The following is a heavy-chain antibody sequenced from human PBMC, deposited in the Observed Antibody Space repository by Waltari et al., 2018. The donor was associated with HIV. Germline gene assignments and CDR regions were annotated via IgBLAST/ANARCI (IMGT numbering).Heavy chain of an antibody. Sequence: QVQLVESGGGVVQPGDVLRLSCAASGPDFGSDGMHWVRQAPGKGVEWLAAISYDGMKKYYGDSLRGRLTISRDNSKKTLYLQMNTLRPEDTAIYFCARDSSQVHWFGESLALWGQGTLVIVSS. J-gene: IGHJ4*02. CDR3: ARDSSQVHWFGESLAL. D-gene: IGHD3-10*01. CDR2: ISYDGMKK. V-gene: IGHV3-30*03. CDR1: GPDFGSDG.